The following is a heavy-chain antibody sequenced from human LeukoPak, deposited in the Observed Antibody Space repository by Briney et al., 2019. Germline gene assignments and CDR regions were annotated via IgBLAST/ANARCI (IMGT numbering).Heavy chain of an antibody. CDR2: MNPNSGNT. J-gene: IGHJ4*02. V-gene: IGHV1-8*01. Sequence: ASVKVSCKASGYTFTSYDINWVRQATGQGLEWMGWMNPNSGNTGYAQKFQGRVTMTRNTSISSAYMELSSLRSEDTAVYYCARGPTYYYGSGSLNDYWGQGTLATVSS. CDR1: GYTFTSYD. D-gene: IGHD3-10*01. CDR3: ARGPTYYYGSGSLNDY.